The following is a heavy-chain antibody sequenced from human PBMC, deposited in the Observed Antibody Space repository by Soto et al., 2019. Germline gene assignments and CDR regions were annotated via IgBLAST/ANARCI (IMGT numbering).Heavy chain of an antibody. CDR1: GFTFSSYA. Sequence: GGSLRLSCAASGFTFSSYAMSWVRQAPGKGLEWVSAFSGSGSGTYYADSVKGRFTISRDNSKNTLYLQMNSLRAEDTAVYYCAKPYLVVVAATPRGYFDYWGQGTLVTVSS. V-gene: IGHV3-23*01. J-gene: IGHJ4*02. CDR2: FSGSGSGT. D-gene: IGHD2-15*01. CDR3: AKPYLVVVAATPRGYFDY.